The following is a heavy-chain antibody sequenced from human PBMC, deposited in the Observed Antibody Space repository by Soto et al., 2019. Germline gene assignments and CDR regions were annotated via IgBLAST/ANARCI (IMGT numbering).Heavy chain of an antibody. CDR2: MNPNSGNT. CDR3: ARERSAAGTGWFDP. V-gene: IGHV1-8*01. J-gene: IGHJ5*02. Sequence: QVQLVQSGAEVKKPGASVKVSCKASGYTFTSYDINWVRQATGQGLEWMGWMNPNSGNTGYAQKVQGRGTMTRNTSISTAYMELSSLRSEDTAVYYCARERSAAGTGWFDPWGQGTLVTVSS. CDR1: GYTFTSYD. D-gene: IGHD6-13*01.